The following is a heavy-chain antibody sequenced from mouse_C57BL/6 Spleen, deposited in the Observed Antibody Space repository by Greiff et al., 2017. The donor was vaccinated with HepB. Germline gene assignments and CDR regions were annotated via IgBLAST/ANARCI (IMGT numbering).Heavy chain of an antibody. CDR2: IYPGDGDT. CDR1: GYAFSSSW. V-gene: IGHV1-82*01. CDR3: ARDYYGSSYFDY. D-gene: IGHD1-1*01. J-gene: IGHJ2*01. Sequence: QVQLKESGPELVKPGASVKISCKASGYAFSSSWMNWVKQRPGKGLEWIGRIYPGDGDTNYNGKFKGKATLTADKSSSTAYMQLSSLTAEDSAVYLFARDYYGSSYFDYWGQGTTLTVSS.